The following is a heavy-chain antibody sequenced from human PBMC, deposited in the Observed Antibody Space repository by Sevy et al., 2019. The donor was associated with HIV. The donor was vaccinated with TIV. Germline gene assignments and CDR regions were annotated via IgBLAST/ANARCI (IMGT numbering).Heavy chain of an antibody. CDR3: TTDPSPRSMVRGVIIAGDAFDI. V-gene: IGHV3-15*01. CDR2: IKSKTDCGTT. Sequence: GGSLRLSCAASGFTFSNAWMSWVRQAPGKGLEWVGRIKSKTDCGTTDYAAPVKGRFTISRDDSKNTLYLQMNSLKTEDTAVYYCTTDPSPRSMVRGVIIAGDAFDIWGQGTMVTVSS. D-gene: IGHD3-10*01. J-gene: IGHJ3*02. CDR1: GFTFSNAW.